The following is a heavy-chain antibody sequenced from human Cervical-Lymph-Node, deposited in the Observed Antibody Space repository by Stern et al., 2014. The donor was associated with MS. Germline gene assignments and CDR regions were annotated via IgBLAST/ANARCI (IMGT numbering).Heavy chain of an antibody. Sequence: QVQLQESGPGLVKPSETLSLTCAVSGGTITSSYWWSWVRQPPGKGLEWIGQIYHSWSTDYNPSLASRVTLLVDKSKTQFSLSLRSVTAADTAVYFCARGGRGEMASIRYWGQGILVLVSS. CDR2: IYHSWST. V-gene: IGHV4-4*02. CDR3: ARGGRGEMASIRY. D-gene: IGHD5-24*01. CDR1: GGTITSSYW. J-gene: IGHJ4*02.